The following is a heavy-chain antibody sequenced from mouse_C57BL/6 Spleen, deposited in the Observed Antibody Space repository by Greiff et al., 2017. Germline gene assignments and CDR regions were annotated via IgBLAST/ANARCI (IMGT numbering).Heavy chain of an antibody. CDR3: ASSYDYDSWYFDV. CDR1: GFNIKDYY. D-gene: IGHD2-4*01. J-gene: IGHJ1*03. CDR2: IDPEAGET. V-gene: IGHV14-2*01. Sequence: VQLQQSGAELVKPGASVKLSCTASGFNIKDYYMHWVKQRTEQGLEWIGRIDPEAGETKYAPKFKGKATITADTSSNTAYLQLSSLTSEDTAVYYCASSYDYDSWYFDVWGTGTTVTVSS.